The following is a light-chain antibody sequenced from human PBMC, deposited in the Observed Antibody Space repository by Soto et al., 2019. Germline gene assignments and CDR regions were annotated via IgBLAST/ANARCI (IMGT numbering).Light chain of an antibody. CDR3: HLYGASPPT. V-gene: IGKV3-20*01. Sequence: EVVLTQSPGTLSLSPGERATISCRASQSVSSSDLAWYQQKPGQAPRLLISGASGRATGIPDRFSASGSGTAFTLTISRLEPEDSAVFYCHLYGASPPTCGQGTKVEI. CDR1: QSVSSSD. CDR2: GAS. J-gene: IGKJ1*01.